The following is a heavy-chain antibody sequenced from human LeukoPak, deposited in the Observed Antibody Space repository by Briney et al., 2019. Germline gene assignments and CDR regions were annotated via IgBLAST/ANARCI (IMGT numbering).Heavy chain of an antibody. CDR2: IKRDGSEK. V-gene: IGHV3-7*01. Sequence: GGSLRLSCAGSGFTFSDYWMSWVRQAPGKGLEWVANIKRDGSEKYYADSVKGRFTISRDNAKNSLYLQMNSLRAEDTAVYYCASFPPYMVRTDAFDIWGQGTMVTVSS. D-gene: IGHD3-10*01. CDR3: ASFPPYMVRTDAFDI. J-gene: IGHJ3*02. CDR1: GFTFSDYW.